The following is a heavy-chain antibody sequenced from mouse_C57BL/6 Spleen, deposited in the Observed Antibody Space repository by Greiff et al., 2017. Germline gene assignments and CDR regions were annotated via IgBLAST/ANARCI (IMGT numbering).Heavy chain of an antibody. J-gene: IGHJ3*01. V-gene: IGHV14-2*01. CDR3: ARKAWFAD. Sequence: VQLQQSGAELVKPGASVKLSCTASGFNIKDYYMHWVKQRTEQGLEWIGRIDPEDGETKYAPKFPGKATITADTSSNTAYLQLSSLTSEDTAVYYCARKAWFADWGQGTLVTVSA. CDR1: GFNIKDYY. CDR2: IDPEDGET.